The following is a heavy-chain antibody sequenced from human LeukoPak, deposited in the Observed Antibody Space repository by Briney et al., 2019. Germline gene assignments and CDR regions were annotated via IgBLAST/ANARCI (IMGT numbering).Heavy chain of an antibody. Sequence: PSETLSLTCNVSGDSISGYYWSWIRQPPGKGLEWIGYIYYSGTTNYNPSLKSRVTISIDTSKNQFSLKLTSVTAADTAVYYCARVRTISSSFDAWGQGTVVIVSS. D-gene: IGHD6-6*01. J-gene: IGHJ5*02. CDR3: ARVRTISSSFDA. V-gene: IGHV4-59*01. CDR2: IYYSGTT. CDR1: GDSISGYY.